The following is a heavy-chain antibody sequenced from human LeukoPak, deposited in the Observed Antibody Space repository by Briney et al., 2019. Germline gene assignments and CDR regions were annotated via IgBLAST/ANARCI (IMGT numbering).Heavy chain of an antibody. CDR3: ARDREGSTGFDY. J-gene: IGHJ4*02. CDR2: IYSGGST. D-gene: IGHD2-2*01. V-gene: IGHV3-66*02. CDR1: GFTVSSNY. Sequence: GGSLRLSCAASGFTVSSNYMSWVRQAPGKGLEWVSVIYSGGSTYYADSVKGRFPISRDNSKNTLYLQMNSLRAEDTAVYYCARDREGSTGFDYWGQGTLVTVSS.